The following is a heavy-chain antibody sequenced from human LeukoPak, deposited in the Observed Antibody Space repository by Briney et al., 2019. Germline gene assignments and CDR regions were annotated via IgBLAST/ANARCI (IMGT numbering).Heavy chain of an antibody. D-gene: IGHD5-18*01. J-gene: IGHJ6*03. CDR1: GFTFSSYG. V-gene: IGHV3-30*18. CDR3: AKDHRGYSYGSYMDV. Sequence: PGRSLSLSCAASGFTFSSYGMHWVRQAPGKELAGVAVISCDGSNKYYADSVKGRFTISRDNSKNTLYLQMNSLRAEDTAVYYCAKDHRGYSYGSYMDVWGKGTTVTVSS. CDR2: ISCDGSNK.